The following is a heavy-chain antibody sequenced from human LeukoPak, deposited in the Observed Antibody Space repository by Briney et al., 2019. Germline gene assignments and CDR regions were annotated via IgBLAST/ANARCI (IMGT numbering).Heavy chain of an antibody. CDR3: ARDRTASSGWHNDAFDI. D-gene: IGHD6-19*01. V-gene: IGHV1-69*13. CDR2: IIPIFGTA. Sequence: ASVKVSCKASGGTFSSYAISWVRQAPGQGLEWMGGIIPIFGTANYAQKFQGRVTITADESTSTAYMELSSLRSEDTAVYYCARDRTASSGWHNDAFDIWGQGTMVTVSA. CDR1: GGTFSSYA. J-gene: IGHJ3*02.